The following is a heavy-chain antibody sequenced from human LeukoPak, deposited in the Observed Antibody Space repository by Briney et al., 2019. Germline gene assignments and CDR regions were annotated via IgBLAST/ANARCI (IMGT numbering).Heavy chain of an antibody. CDR1: GFTFSTYN. Sequence: GGSLRLSCAASGFTFSTYNMNWVRQAPGKGLEWVSSISSSSSYIYYADSVKGRFTISRDNAKNSLYLQMNSLRAEDTAVYYCARDGPGGYGMDVWGQGTTVTVSS. V-gene: IGHV3-21*01. CDR2: ISSSSSYI. D-gene: IGHD3-10*01. CDR3: ARDGPGGYGMDV. J-gene: IGHJ6*02.